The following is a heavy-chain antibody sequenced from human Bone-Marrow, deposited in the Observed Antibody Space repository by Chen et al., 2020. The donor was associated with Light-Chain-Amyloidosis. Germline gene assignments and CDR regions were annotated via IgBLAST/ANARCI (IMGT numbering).Heavy chain of an antibody. Sequence: EVQLLESGGGLVQPGGSLRLSCAASGFPFSSYAMTWVRQAPGKGLEWVATISGRGGIRFYGGSVKGRLTISRDTSKNALFLQVHSLRAEDTAVYYCAKDISYDDILPGYPADAFDIWGQGTMVTVSS. J-gene: IGHJ3*02. CDR1: GFPFSSYA. CDR3: AKDISYDDILPGYPADAFDI. D-gene: IGHD3-9*01. CDR2: ISGRGGIR. V-gene: IGHV3-23*01.